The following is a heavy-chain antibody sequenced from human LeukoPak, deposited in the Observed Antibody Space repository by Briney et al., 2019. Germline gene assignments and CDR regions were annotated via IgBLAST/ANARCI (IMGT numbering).Heavy chain of an antibody. Sequence: PGGSLRLSCAASGFTFSSYAMSWVRQAPGKGLEWVSAISGSGGSTYYADSVKGRFTISRDNSKNTLYLQMNSLRAEDTAVYYCASGYYDSSGYYMEYFQHWGQGTLVTVSS. CDR3: ASGYYDSSGYYMEYFQH. V-gene: IGHV3-23*01. CDR1: GFTFSSYA. D-gene: IGHD3-22*01. J-gene: IGHJ1*01. CDR2: ISGSGGST.